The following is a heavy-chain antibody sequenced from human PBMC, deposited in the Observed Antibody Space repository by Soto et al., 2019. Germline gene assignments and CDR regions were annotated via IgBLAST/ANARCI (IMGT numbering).Heavy chain of an antibody. D-gene: IGHD2-15*01. CDR2: IWYDGSNK. Sequence: GGSLRLSCAASGFTFSSYGMHWVRQAPGKGLEWVAVIWYDGSNKYYADSVKGRFTISRDNSKNTLYLQMNSLRAEDTAVYYCARERVVAALTSGLDYWGQGTLVTVSS. CDR3: ARERVVAALTSGLDY. V-gene: IGHV3-33*01. CDR1: GFTFSSYG. J-gene: IGHJ4*02.